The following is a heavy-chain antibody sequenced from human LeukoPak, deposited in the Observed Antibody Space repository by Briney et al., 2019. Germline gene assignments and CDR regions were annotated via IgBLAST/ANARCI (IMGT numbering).Heavy chain of an antibody. CDR2: ISSSSSTI. CDR3: ASQRRPSCCLGG. V-gene: IGHV3-48*01. D-gene: IGHD2-2*01. J-gene: IGHJ4*02. Sequence: GGSLRLSCAASGFTFSSYSMNWVRQAPGKGLEWVSYISSSSSTIYYADSVKGRFTISRDNAKNSLYRQMNSLRAEDTAVYYCASQRRPSCCLGGWGQGTLVTVSS. CDR1: GFTFSSYS.